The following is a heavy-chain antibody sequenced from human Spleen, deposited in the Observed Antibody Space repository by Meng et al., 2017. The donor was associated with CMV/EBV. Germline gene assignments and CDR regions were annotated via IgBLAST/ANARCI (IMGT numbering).Heavy chain of an antibody. J-gene: IGHJ4*02. CDR2: ISSSGSPI. D-gene: IGHD3-10*01. V-gene: IGHV3-11*04. CDR1: GFTFSDHY. Sequence: GESLKISCADSGFTFSDHYMDWVRQAPGRGLEWISYISSSGSPIYYADSVKGRFTISRDPAKISLYLQMNSLRAEDTAVYYCARAVGSGNMRGYFDSWGQGTPVTVSS. CDR3: ARAVGSGNMRGYFDS.